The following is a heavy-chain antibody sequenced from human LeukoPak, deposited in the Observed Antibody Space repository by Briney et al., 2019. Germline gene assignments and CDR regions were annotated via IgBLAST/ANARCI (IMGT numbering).Heavy chain of an antibody. J-gene: IGHJ5*02. Sequence: SETLSLTCTVSGYSISSGYYWGWIRQPPGKGLEWIGSRHHSRSTAYNPSLKKRVTISVDTSKNQFSLKLSSVTAADTAVYYCARHHAPWLVPDWFDPWGQGTLVTVSS. CDR1: GYSISSGYY. CDR3: ARHHAPWLVPDWFDP. D-gene: IGHD6-19*01. V-gene: IGHV4-38-2*02. CDR2: RHHSRST.